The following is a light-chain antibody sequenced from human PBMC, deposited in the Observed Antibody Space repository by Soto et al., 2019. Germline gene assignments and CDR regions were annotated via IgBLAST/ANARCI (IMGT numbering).Light chain of an antibody. J-gene: IGKJ1*01. Sequence: EIVLTQSPGTLSLSPGERATLSCRASSSVSTSLAWYQQKPGQAPRLLIYDASTKAAGIPARFSGSGSGTDFTLTISGIEPEDFAVYYCQQRRTWPWTFGQGTKVEIK. CDR2: DAS. CDR1: SSVSTS. V-gene: IGKV3-11*01. CDR3: QQRRTWPWT.